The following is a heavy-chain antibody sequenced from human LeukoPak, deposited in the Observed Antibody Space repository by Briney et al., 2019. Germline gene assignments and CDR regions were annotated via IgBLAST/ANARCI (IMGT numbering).Heavy chain of an antibody. CDR2: IKSKSDGWTT. J-gene: IGHJ5*02. D-gene: IGHD2-2*01. Sequence: PGGSLRLSSAASGFTFSNAWMSWVRQAPGKGLGWVGRIKSKSDGWTTDYAAPVKGRFTISRDDSKNTLYPQMNSRETEDTAVYYCTTVGYCSSTSCYGIIDWFDPWGQGTLVTVSS. CDR1: GFTFSNAW. CDR3: TTVGYCSSTSCYGIIDWFDP. V-gene: IGHV3-15*01.